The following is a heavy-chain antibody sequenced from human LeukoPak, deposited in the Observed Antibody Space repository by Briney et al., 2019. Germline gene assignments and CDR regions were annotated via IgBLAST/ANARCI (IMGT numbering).Heavy chain of an antibody. D-gene: IGHD2-15*01. CDR1: GFTFSSYE. V-gene: IGHV3-48*03. Sequence: GGSLRLSCAASGFTFSSYEMNWVRQAPGKGLEWVSYISSGGNTIYYADSVKGRFTISRDNAKNSLYLQMNSLRAEDTAVYYCARDRKYCSGGSCYWYFDYWGQGTLVTVSS. CDR3: ARDRKYCSGGSCYWYFDY. CDR2: ISSGGNTI. J-gene: IGHJ4*02.